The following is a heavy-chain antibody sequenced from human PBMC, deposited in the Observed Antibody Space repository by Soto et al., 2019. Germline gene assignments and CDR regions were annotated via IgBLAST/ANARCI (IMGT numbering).Heavy chain of an antibody. CDR3: ARGPRYCSGGSCYSLYWFDP. CDR1: GDSVSSNSAA. D-gene: IGHD2-15*01. Sequence: SQTLSLTCAISGDSVSSNSAAWNWIRQSPSRGLEWPGRTYYRSKWYNDYAVSVKSQITINPDTSKNQFSLQLNSVTPEDTAVYYCARGPRYCSGGSCYSLYWFDPWGQGTLVTVSS. J-gene: IGHJ5*02. V-gene: IGHV6-1*01. CDR2: TYYRSKWYN.